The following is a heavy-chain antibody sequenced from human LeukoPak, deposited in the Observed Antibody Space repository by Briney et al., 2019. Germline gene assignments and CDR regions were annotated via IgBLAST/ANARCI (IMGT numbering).Heavy chain of an antibody. J-gene: IGHJ3*01. CDR3: ARHDGSSWYYAFDV. Sequence: SETLSLTCTVSGVSISSYYWSWIRQPPGKGLEWIGYIYYSGSTNYSPSLKSRVTISLDTSKNQFSLKLSSVTAADTAVYYCARHDGSSWYYAFDVWGQGTMVSVSS. V-gene: IGHV4-59*08. CDR1: GVSISSYY. CDR2: IYYSGST. D-gene: IGHD6-13*01.